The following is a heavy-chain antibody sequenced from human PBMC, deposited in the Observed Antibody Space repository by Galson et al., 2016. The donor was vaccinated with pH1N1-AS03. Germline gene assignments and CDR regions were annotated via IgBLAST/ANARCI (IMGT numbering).Heavy chain of an antibody. D-gene: IGHD5-24*01. Sequence: SVKVSCKASGGTLSSYTINWVRQAPGQGLEWMGRINPMVGLADYAQRLQDRVTINADKSTSTVYMELGSRRSEDTAVYYCARVSGEDGRGGYKGASAMDAWGQGTTVTVSS. CDR3: ARVSGEDGRGGYKGASAMDA. CDR1: GGTLSSYT. CDR2: INPMVGLA. V-gene: IGHV1-69*02. J-gene: IGHJ6*02.